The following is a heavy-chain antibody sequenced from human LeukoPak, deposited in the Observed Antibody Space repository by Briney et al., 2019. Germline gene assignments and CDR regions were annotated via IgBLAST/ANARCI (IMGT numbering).Heavy chain of an antibody. D-gene: IGHD3-3*01. CDR1: GFPFSSYA. CDR2: ISGSGGST. J-gene: IGHJ3*02. V-gene: IGHV3-23*01. CDR3: AKDGDFWNGYYRVENAFDI. Sequence: PGGSLRLSCAASGFPFSSYAMSWVRQAPGKGLEWVSAISGSGGSTYYADSVKGRFTISRDNSKNTLYLQMNSLRAEDTAVYYCAKDGDFWNGYYRVENAFDIWGQGTMVTVSS.